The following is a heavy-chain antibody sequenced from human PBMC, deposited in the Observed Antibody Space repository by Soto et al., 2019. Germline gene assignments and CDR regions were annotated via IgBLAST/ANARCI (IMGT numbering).Heavy chain of an antibody. V-gene: IGHV1-69*06. D-gene: IGHD6-13*01. Sequence: QVQLVQSGAEVRKPGSSVKVSCEASGVSFNNYVIRLLRQAPGQGLAWMGGIIPNYEAANYAQTFRGRLTITADKATNTAYLELNSLRTEDTATYFCARYWNAGTLYGAFDIWGDGTTVIV. J-gene: IGHJ3*02. CDR2: IIPNYEAA. CDR1: GVSFNNYV. CDR3: ARYWNAGTLYGAFDI.